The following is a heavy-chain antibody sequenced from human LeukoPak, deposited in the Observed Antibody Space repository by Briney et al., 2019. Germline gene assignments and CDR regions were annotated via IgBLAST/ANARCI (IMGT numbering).Heavy chain of an antibody. D-gene: IGHD2-2*01. J-gene: IGHJ4*02. V-gene: IGHV3-11*01. CDR3: ARVPSVDYAEY. Sequence: GGSLRLSCAASGFTFSDYYMSWIRQAPGKGLEWVSYISSSGGTIYYADSVKGRFTISRDNAKNSLYLQMNSLRAEDTAVYYCARVPSVDYAEYWGQGTLVTVSS. CDR2: ISSSGGTI. CDR1: GFTFSDYY.